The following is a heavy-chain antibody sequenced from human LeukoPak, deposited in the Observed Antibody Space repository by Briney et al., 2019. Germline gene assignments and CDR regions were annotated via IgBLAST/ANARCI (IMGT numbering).Heavy chain of an antibody. CDR1: GFTFSNSA. D-gene: IGHD3-3*01. J-gene: IGHJ4*02. V-gene: IGHV3-23*01. CDR3: AYYDFWSGPPGAGY. Sequence: PGGPLRLSCAASGFTFSNSAMGWVRQAPGKGLEWVSGIGSGGGSTYYADSVKGRFTISRDNSKNPLYLQMNSLRAEDTAVYYCAYYDFWSGPPGAGYWGQGILVTVSS. CDR2: IGSGGGST.